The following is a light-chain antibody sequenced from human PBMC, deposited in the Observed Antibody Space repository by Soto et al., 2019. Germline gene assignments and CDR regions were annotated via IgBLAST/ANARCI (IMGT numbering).Light chain of an antibody. CDR1: QSTSSW. V-gene: IGKV1-5*03. J-gene: IGKJ1*01. CDR3: QHYKPYKT. CDR2: GAS. Sequence: DILMTQSPFTLSASVGETLTLCCRASQSTSSWVALYQQRPGKHPXXVIYGASTLERGVPSRLSGSGSGTEFTLTITGMQPDDFATDDCQHYKPYKTFGQGTKVDIK.